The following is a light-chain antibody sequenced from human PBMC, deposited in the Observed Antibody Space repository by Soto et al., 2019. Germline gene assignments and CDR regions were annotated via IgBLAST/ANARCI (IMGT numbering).Light chain of an antibody. CDR2: AAS. V-gene: IGKV1-39*01. Sequence: DIQMTQSPSSLSASVGDRVTISCRASQSISSYLNWYQQKPGEAPNLLIYAASSLQSGVPSSFSGRGSGSDFTLTINSLQPEDFATYYCQQSYNAPRTFGQGTKVEIK. CDR3: QQSYNAPRT. J-gene: IGKJ1*01. CDR1: QSISSY.